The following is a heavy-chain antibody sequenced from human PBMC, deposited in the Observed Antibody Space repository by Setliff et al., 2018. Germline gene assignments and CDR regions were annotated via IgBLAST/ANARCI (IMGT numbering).Heavy chain of an antibody. J-gene: IGHJ4*02. V-gene: IGHV2-5*02. CDR1: GFSLTTSGVG. Sequence: GSGPTLVNPTPTLTLTCTFSGFSLTTSGVGVGWVRQPPGKALEWLAIIFWDDDKRYSPSLKNRLTITKDSLKRQVVLTMTNVDPVDTATYYCVHRPGYCFTTTCWNFDYWGQGALVTVSS. CDR2: IFWDDDK. CDR3: VHRPGYCFTTTCWNFDY. D-gene: IGHD2-2*01.